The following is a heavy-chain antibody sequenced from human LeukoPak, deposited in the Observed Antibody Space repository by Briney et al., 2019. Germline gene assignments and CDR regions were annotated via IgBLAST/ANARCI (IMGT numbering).Heavy chain of an antibody. V-gene: IGHV1-18*01. CDR1: GGTFSSYA. Sequence: GASVKVSCKASGGTFSSYAISWVRQAPGQGLEWMGWISAYNGNTNYAQKLQGRVTMTTDTSTSTAYMELRSLRSDDTAVYHCARALNNGMDVWGQGTTVTVSS. CDR3: ARALNNGMDV. CDR2: ISAYNGNT. J-gene: IGHJ6*02.